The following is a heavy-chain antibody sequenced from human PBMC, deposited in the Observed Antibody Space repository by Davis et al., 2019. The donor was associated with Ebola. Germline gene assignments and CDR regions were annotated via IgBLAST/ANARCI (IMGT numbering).Heavy chain of an antibody. J-gene: IGHJ6*02. D-gene: IGHD3-10*02. Sequence: GGSLRPSCAASGFTVSGPYMSWVRQAPGKGLEWVSVIHTGGRTYYTDSVKGRFTISRDNSKNTIYLQMSSLRAEDTAVYYCARHYVHDYYMGLDVWGQGTTVIVSS. CDR1: GFTVSGPY. V-gene: IGHV3-66*04. CDR3: ARHYVHDYYMGLDV. CDR2: IHTGGRT.